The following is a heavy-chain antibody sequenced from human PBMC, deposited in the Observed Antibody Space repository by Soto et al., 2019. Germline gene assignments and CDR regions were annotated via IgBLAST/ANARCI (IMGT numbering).Heavy chain of an antibody. J-gene: IGHJ6*02. Sequence: GASVKVSCKASGYTFTGYYMHWVRQAPGQGLEWMGWINPNSGGTNYAQKFQGWVTMTRDTSISTAYMELSRLRSDDTAVYYCARDRGVVAVAGTNGSPWSEVSGANYYGMDVWGQGTTVTVSS. CDR2: INPNSGGT. CDR3: ARDRGVVAVAGTNGSPWSEVSGANYYGMDV. D-gene: IGHD6-19*01. CDR1: GYTFTGYY. V-gene: IGHV1-2*04.